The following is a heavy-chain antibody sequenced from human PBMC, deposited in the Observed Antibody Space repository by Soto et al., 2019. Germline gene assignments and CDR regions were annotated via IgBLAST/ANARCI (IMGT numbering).Heavy chain of an antibody. V-gene: IGHV3-11*01. D-gene: IGHD6-6*01. CDR3: AREIGYSGSSPYYYYDMDV. CDR2: ISSSGSTI. Sequence: GGSLRLSCAASGFTFSDYYMSWIRQAPGKGLEWVSYISSSGSTIYYADSVKGRFTIARDNAKNSLDLQMNSLRAEDTAVYYCAREIGYSGSSPYYYYDMDVWGKGTTVTVSS. CDR1: GFTFSDYY. J-gene: IGHJ6*03.